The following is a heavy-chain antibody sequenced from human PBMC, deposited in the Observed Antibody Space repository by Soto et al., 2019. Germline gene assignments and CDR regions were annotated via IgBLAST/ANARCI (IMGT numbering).Heavy chain of an antibody. CDR2: IYYSGST. V-gene: IGHV4-59*01. J-gene: IGHJ6*02. CDR3: ARAVPAAKYYYYYGMDV. D-gene: IGHD2-2*01. Sequence: SETLSLTCTVSGGSISSYYWSWIRQPPGKGLEWIGYIYYSGSTNYNPSLKSRVTISVDTSKNQFSLKLSSVTDADTAVYYCARAVPAAKYYYYYGMDVWGQGTTVTVSS. CDR1: GGSISSYY.